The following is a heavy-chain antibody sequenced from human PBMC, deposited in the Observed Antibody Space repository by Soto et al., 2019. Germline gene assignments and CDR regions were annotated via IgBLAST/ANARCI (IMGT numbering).Heavy chain of an antibody. CDR3: AHRPTSTDDFYFDY. CDR2: FYWNDDK. Sequence: QITLTESGPTLVTPTQTLTLTCSFSGFSLTTSGVAVGWFRQPPGKAPEWLALFYWNDDKRYSPSLWSRLTVTGDSSKNQVVLTLANVDPVDSGTYYCAHRPTSTDDFYFDYCGQGTLVTVSS. J-gene: IGHJ4*02. CDR1: GFSLTTSGVA. V-gene: IGHV2-5*01. D-gene: IGHD2-21*02.